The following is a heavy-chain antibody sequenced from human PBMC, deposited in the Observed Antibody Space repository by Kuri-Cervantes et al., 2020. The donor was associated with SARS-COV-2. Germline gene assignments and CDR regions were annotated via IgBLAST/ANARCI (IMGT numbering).Heavy chain of an antibody. CDR2: ISSSSGSYI. D-gene: IGHD6-19*01. Sequence: GGSLRLSCAASGFTVSSNYMSWVRQAPGKGLEWVSSISSSSGSYILYTDSVKGRFTVSRDDAKNSLYLQMNSLRAEDSAVYYCARDLRGGWFEGAFGIWGRGTMVTVSS. J-gene: IGHJ3*02. V-gene: IGHV3-21*01. CDR3: ARDLRGGWFEGAFGI. CDR1: GFTVSSNY.